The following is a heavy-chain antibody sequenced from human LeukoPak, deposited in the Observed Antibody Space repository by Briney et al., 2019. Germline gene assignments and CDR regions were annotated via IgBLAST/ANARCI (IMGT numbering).Heavy chain of an antibody. Sequence: ATGKISCRASGYTFTDYNIHWVQFAPGKGPEWMGRIDTEDGETIYAEKCQGRVTITADTSTDTAYMELTSLRSEDTGVYFCTTDRIERSFDVWGKGTAVTVSS. CDR3: TTDRIERSFDV. V-gene: IGHV1-69-2*01. D-gene: IGHD3-16*02. CDR2: IDTEDGET. J-gene: IGHJ6*04. CDR1: GYTFTDYN.